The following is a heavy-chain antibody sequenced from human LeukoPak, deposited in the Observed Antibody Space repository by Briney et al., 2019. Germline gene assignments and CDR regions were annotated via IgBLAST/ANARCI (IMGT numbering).Heavy chain of an antibody. J-gene: IGHJ4*02. CDR3: AKCYDSSGNCDFDY. D-gene: IGHD3-22*01. Sequence: PGGSLRLSCAASGFTFSDYAMAWVRQAPGKGLECVSGISGSGAGTYYADSVKGRFTISRDNSKNTLYLQMNSLRAEDTALYYCAKCYDSSGNCDFDYWGQGTLATVSS. CDR2: ISGSGAGT. CDR1: GFTFSDYA. V-gene: IGHV3-23*01.